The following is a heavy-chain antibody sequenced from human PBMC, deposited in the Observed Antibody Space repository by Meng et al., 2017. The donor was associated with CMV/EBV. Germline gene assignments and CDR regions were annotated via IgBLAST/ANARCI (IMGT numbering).Heavy chain of an antibody. CDR3: ARDDRIAARPPSLDY. CDR1: GFTFSSYS. D-gene: IGHD6-6*01. J-gene: IGHJ4*02. Sequence: GGSLRFSCAASGFTFSSYSMNWVRQAPGKGLEWVSSISSSSSYIYYADSVTGRFTISRDNAKNSLYLQKNSLGAEDTAVYYCARDDRIAARPPSLDYWGQGTLVTVSS. CDR2: ISSSSSYI. V-gene: IGHV3-21*01.